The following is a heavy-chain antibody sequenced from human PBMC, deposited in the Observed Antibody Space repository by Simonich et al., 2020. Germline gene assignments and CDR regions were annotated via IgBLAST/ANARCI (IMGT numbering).Heavy chain of an antibody. Sequence: EVQLVESGGGLVKPGGSLRLSCAASGFTFSSYSMNWVRQAPGKGLEWVSSISSSSSYIYYADSVKCRCTISRDNAKNSLYLQMNSLRAEDTAVYYCARWIAVAGTGAYGMDVWGQGTTVTVSS. CDR3: ARWIAVAGTGAYGMDV. CDR1: GFTFSSYS. CDR2: ISSSSSYI. V-gene: IGHV3-21*01. D-gene: IGHD6-19*01. J-gene: IGHJ6*02.